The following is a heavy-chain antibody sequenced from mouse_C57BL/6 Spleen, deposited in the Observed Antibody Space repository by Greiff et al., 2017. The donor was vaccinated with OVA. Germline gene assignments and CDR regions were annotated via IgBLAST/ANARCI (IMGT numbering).Heavy chain of an antibody. J-gene: IGHJ4*01. CDR3: ARGQIYYDYDYAMDY. CDR2: IYPGDGDT. Sequence: VQLQESGAELVKPGASVKISCKASGYAFSSYWMNWVKQRPGKGLEWIGQIYPGDGDTNYNGKFKGKATLTADKSSSTAYMQLSSLTSEDSAVYFCARGQIYYDYDYAMDYWGQGTSVTVSS. D-gene: IGHD2-4*01. V-gene: IGHV1-80*01. CDR1: GYAFSSYW.